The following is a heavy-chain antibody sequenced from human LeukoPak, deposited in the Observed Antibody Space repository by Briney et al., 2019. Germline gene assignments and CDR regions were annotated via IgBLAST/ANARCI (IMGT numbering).Heavy chain of an antibody. J-gene: IGHJ4*02. V-gene: IGHV3-23*01. D-gene: IGHD6-19*01. CDR2: INGDGGST. CDR1: GFTFSNYV. Sequence: GGSLRLSCVASGFTFSNYVMSWVRQAPGKGLEWVSAINGDGGSTFFADSVRGRFTISRDNSKNTMYMQMNSLRAEDTAVYFCARYTSGWFEDYWGQGTLVTVAS. CDR3: ARYTSGWFEDY.